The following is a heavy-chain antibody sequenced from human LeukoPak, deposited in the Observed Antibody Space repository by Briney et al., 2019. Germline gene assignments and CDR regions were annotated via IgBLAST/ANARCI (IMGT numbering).Heavy chain of an antibody. CDR1: GASISSDAYS. V-gene: IGHV4-30-2*01. J-gene: IGHJ4*02. Sequence: SQTLSLTCAVSGASISSDAYSWSWIRQPPGKGLEWIGYIYHSGSTSYNPSLKSRVTISVDRSKNLLSLELSSVTAADTAVYYCAGEHGGGFRFDYWGQGNLVTVSS. CDR2: IYHSGST. D-gene: IGHD4-23*01. CDR3: AGEHGGGFRFDY.